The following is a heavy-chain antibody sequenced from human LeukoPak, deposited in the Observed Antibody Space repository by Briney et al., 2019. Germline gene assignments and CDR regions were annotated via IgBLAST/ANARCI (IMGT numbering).Heavy chain of an antibody. CDR2: FDPEEGET. V-gene: IGHV1-24*01. CDR1: GSTVIEVS. Sequence: ASVKVSCKVSGSTVIEVSMHWVRQAPGKGLEWMGGFDPEEGETTYAREFQGRVTMTKDTSTNIVYMELRSLTSDDTAVYYCATCSSKIGEDHFYYYYMDVWGKGTTVTVSS. CDR3: ATCSSKIGEDHFYYYYMDV. D-gene: IGHD6-13*01. J-gene: IGHJ6*03.